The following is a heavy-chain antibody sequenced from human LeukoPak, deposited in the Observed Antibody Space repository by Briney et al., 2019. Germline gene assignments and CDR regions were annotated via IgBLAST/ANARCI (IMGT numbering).Heavy chain of an antibody. J-gene: IGHJ6*03. Sequence: GGSLRLSCAASGFTVSSNYMSWVRQAPGKGLEWVSVIYSGGSTYYADSVKGRFTISRDNSKNTLYLQMNSLRAEDTAVYYCAGVYDSSSSYYYYMDVWGKGTTVTVSS. V-gene: IGHV3-53*01. CDR3: AGVYDSSSSYYYYMDV. CDR2: IYSGGST. CDR1: GFTVSSNY. D-gene: IGHD6-6*01.